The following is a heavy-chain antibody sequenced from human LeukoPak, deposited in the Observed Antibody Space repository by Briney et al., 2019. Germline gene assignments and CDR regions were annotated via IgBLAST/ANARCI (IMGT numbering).Heavy chain of an antibody. CDR2: IYPGHSDT. V-gene: IGHV5-51*01. D-gene: IGHD4-17*01. Sequence: GESLKISCKGSGYSFTSNWIGWVRQMPGKGLEWMGVIYPGHSDTRYSPSFQGQVPISADKSISTAYLQWSSLKASDTAMYYCARHDYGDYGGTGRFDPWGQGTLVTVSS. J-gene: IGHJ5*02. CDR1: GYSFTSNW. CDR3: ARHDYGDYGGTGRFDP.